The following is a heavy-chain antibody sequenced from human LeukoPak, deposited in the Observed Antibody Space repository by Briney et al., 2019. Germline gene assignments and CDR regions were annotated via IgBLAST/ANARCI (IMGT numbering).Heavy chain of an antibody. CDR3: ATLTSGTYDFDY. D-gene: IGHD1-26*01. CDR2: FDPEDGET. Sequence: ASVKVSCKVSGYTLTELSMHWVRQAPGKGLEWMGSFDPEDGETIYAQKFQGRVTMTEDTSTDTAYMELSSLRSEDTAVYYCATLTSGTYDFDYWGQGTLVTVSS. V-gene: IGHV1-24*01. CDR1: GYTLTELS. J-gene: IGHJ4*02.